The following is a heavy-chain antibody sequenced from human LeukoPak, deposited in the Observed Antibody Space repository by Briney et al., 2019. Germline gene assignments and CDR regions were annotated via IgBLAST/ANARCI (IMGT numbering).Heavy chain of an antibody. CDR3: ARNLGSGRREIDS. CDR1: GYSFTNYW. J-gene: IGHJ4*02. D-gene: IGHD6-19*01. V-gene: IGHV5-51*01. CDR2: IHPGDSET. Sequence: ASVKVSCKASGYSFTNYWIGWVRQKPGKGLEWVGIIHPGDSETRYSPSFQGQVTISVDKTISTAYLQWSSLKASDIAMYYCARNLGSGRREIDSWGQGTLVTVSS.